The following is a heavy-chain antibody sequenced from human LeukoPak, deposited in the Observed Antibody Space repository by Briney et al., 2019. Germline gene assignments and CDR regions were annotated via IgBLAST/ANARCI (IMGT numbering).Heavy chain of an antibody. CDR2: MYYSGST. CDR3: ATTVTTRYYFDY. J-gene: IGHJ4*02. Sequence: PSETLSLTCTVSGGSISTSRHYWGWLRQPPGKGLEWIGSMYYSGSTYYNPSLKSRVTISVDTYKSRFSLKLSSVTAADTAVYYCATTVTTRYYFDYWGQGTLVTVSS. D-gene: IGHD4-17*01. CDR1: GGSISTSRHY. V-gene: IGHV4-39*01.